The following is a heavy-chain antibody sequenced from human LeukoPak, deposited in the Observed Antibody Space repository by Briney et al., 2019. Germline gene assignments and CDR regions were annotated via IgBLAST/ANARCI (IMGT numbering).Heavy chain of an antibody. CDR1: GGSFSGYY. CDR2: INHSGST. V-gene: IGHV4-34*01. CDR3: ARGLQKVPAADGNWFDP. J-gene: IGHJ5*02. Sequence: PSETLSLTCAVYGGSFSGYYWSWIRQPPGKGLEWIGEINHSGSTNYNPSLKSRVTISVDTSKNQFSLKLSSVTAADTAVYYCARGLQKVPAADGNWFDPWGQRTLVTVSS. D-gene: IGHD2-2*01.